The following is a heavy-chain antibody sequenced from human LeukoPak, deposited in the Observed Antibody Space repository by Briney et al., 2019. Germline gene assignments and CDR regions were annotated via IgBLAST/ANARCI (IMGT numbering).Heavy chain of an antibody. Sequence: SETLSLTCTVSGASITNYYWSWIRQTPGKGLEWIGYILFSGSTNYNPSAKSRVTISVDTSKNQFSLKLIYVTAADTDVYYCARTNKISETAFDIWGQGTMVIVTS. CDR2: ILFSGST. D-gene: IGHD1/OR15-1a*01. V-gene: IGHV4-59*01. CDR3: ARTNKISETAFDI. CDR1: GASITNYY. J-gene: IGHJ3*02.